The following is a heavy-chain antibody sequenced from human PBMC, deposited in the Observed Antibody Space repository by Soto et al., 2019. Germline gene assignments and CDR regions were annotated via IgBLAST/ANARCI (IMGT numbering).Heavy chain of an antibody. CDR3: AKNYYGSGRSLPKKNWFDP. CDR2: ISGSGGST. Sequence: EVQLLESGGGLVQPGGSLRLSCAASGFTFSSYAMSWVRQAPGKGLEWVSAISGSGGSTYYADSVKGRFTISRDNSKNTRYLQMSSLSAEDTAVYYCAKNYYGSGRSLPKKNWFDPLGQGTPVTVSS. V-gene: IGHV3-23*01. D-gene: IGHD3-10*01. CDR1: GFTFSSYA. J-gene: IGHJ5*02.